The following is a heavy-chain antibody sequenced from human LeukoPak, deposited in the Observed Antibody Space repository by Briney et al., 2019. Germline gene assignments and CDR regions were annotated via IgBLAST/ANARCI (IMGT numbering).Heavy chain of an antibody. CDR3: ARDPKWRGTTGTTAAFDI. D-gene: IGHD1-1*01. CDR2: IYYSGST. Sequence: KASETLSLTCTVSGGSISSGGYYWSWIRQHPGKGLEWIGYIYYSGSTYYNPSLKSRVTISVDTSKNQFSLNLSSVTAADTAVYYCARDPKWRGTTGTTAAFDIWGQGTMVTVSS. J-gene: IGHJ3*02. CDR1: GGSISSGGYY. V-gene: IGHV4-61*08.